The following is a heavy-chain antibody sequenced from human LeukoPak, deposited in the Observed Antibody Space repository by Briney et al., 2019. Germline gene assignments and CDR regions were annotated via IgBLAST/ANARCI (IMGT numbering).Heavy chain of an antibody. D-gene: IGHD2-15*01. J-gene: IGHJ4*02. CDR3: ARVGVCSGGSCYSGPFDY. Sequence: GGALRLSCAASGFTFSSYSMNWVRQAPGKGLEWVSSISSSSSYIYYADSVKGRFTISRDNAKNSLYLQMNSLRAEDTAVYYCARVGVCSGGSCYSGPFDYWGQGTLVTVSS. CDR1: GFTFSSYS. V-gene: IGHV3-21*01. CDR2: ISSSSSYI.